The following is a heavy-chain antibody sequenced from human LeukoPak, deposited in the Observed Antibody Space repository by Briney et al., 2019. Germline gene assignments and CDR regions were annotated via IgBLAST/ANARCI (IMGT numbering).Heavy chain of an antibody. Sequence: VASVKVSCKASGYTFTNYYMSGVRQAPGQGREGMGIINPSCDTTSYSQKFHGRVTITRDMSTSTVYIELSSMRSEDTAVTYCARGDRDGHRASWFDPWGQGTPVTVSS. D-gene: IGHD5-24*01. J-gene: IGHJ5*02. CDR3: ARGDRDGHRASWFDP. CDR2: INPSCDTT. CDR1: GYTFTNYY. V-gene: IGHV1-46*01.